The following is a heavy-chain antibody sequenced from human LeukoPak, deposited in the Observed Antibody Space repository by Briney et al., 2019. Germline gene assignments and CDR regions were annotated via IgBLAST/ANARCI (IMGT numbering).Heavy chain of an antibody. J-gene: IGHJ4*02. CDR3: ARGYSGSYSDY. Sequence: GGSLRVSCAASGFTLDDYGMSWVRQAPGKGLEWVSGLNWNGDSTGYADSVMGRFTISRDNAKNSLYLQMNSLRAEDTALYYGARGYSGSYSDYWGQGTLVTVSS. V-gene: IGHV3-20*04. CDR2: LNWNGDST. CDR1: GFTLDDYG. D-gene: IGHD1-26*01.